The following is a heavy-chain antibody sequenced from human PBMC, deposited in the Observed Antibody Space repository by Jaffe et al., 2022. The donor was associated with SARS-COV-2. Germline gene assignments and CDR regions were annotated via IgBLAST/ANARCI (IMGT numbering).Heavy chain of an antibody. V-gene: IGHV3-23*04. J-gene: IGHJ4*02. CDR3: AKDDCGADCNSHSDY. D-gene: IGHD2-21*02. CDR1: GFTFSRYA. CDR2: IRGGGGST. Sequence: EVQLVESGGGLVQPGGSLRLSCAASGFTFSRYAMNWVRQAPGKGLEWVSSIRGGGGSTYYADSVKGRFTISRDNSKNTLYLQMNSLRAEDTAVYYCAKDDCGADCNSHSDYWGQGSLVTVSS.